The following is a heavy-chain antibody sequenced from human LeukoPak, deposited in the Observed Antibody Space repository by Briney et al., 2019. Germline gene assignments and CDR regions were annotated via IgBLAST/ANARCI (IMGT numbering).Heavy chain of an antibody. D-gene: IGHD3-10*01. J-gene: IGHJ5*02. V-gene: IGHV4-59*11. Sequence: SETLSLTCTVSGGSISSHYWSWIRQPPGKGLEWIGYIYYSGSTNYNPSLKSRVTISVDTSKNQFSLKLSSVTAADTAVYYCAREVRTYYYGSGSSDNWFDPWGQGTLVTVSS. CDR1: GGSISSHY. CDR2: IYYSGST. CDR3: AREVRTYYYGSGSSDNWFDP.